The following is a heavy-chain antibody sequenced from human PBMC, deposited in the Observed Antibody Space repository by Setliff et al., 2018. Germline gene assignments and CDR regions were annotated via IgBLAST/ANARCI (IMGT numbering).Heavy chain of an antibody. V-gene: IGHV4-34*01. Sequence: PSETLSLTCAASGGTFSDYYWTWIRQPPGKGLEWIGEINHSGSSNYNPSLKSRVTISVDTSKNQFSLKLSSVTAADTAVYYCARGRIAERPEPIDSWGQGTLVTVSS. CDR1: GGTFSDYY. CDR2: INHSGSS. J-gene: IGHJ4*02. D-gene: IGHD6-6*01. CDR3: ARGRIAERPEPIDS.